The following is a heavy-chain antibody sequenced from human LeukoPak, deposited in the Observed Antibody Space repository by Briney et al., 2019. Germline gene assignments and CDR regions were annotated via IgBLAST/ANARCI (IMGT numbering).Heavy chain of an antibody. Sequence: GGSLRLSCAASGFTFSSYEMNWVRQAPGKGLEWVSYISSSGSTIYYADSVKGRFTISRDNAKNSLYLQMNSLGAEDTAVYYCARDSRPSDAFDIWGQGTMVTVSS. V-gene: IGHV3-48*03. CDR2: ISSSGSTI. J-gene: IGHJ3*02. CDR1: GFTFSSYE. CDR3: ARDSRPSDAFDI. D-gene: IGHD6-6*01.